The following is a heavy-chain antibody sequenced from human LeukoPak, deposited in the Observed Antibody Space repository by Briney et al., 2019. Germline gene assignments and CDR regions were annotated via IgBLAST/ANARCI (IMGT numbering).Heavy chain of an antibody. V-gene: IGHV3-30*02. CDR1: GFTFSSYG. CDR2: IRYDGSNK. J-gene: IGHJ4*02. CDR3: AKDLDIVVVVAATRGLGDY. Sequence: GGSLRLSCAASGFTFSSYGMHWVRQAPRKGLGWVAFIRYDGSNKYYADSVKGRFTISRDNSKNTLYLQMNSLRAEDTAVYYCAKDLDIVVVVAATRGLGDYWGQGTLVTVSS. D-gene: IGHD2-15*01.